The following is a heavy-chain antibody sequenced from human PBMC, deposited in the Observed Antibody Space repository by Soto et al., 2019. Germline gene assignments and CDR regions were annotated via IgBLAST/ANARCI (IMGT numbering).Heavy chain of an antibody. J-gene: IGHJ4*02. CDR3: ARSVSFTTPRLDI. Sequence: GQGLEWVGWINPDSGDTNYAQKFQGRVTVTRDTSINTAYMEVNGLRSDDTAVYYCARSVSFTTPRLDIWGQGPLVTVSS. V-gene: IGHV1-2*02. D-gene: IGHD1-1*01. CDR2: INPDSGDT.